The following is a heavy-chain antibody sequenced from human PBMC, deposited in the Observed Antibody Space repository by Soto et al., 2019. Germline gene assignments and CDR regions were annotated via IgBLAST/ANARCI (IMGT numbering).Heavy chain of an antibody. V-gene: IGHV3-53*05. CDR3: ARDSRAKFTIFGVVSSSYYYYYGMDV. CDR2: VDGSGGDT. CDR1: GFTVSSNY. Sequence: PGGSLRLSCAASGFTVSSNYMSWVRQAPGKGLEWVAFVDGSGGDTSYADSVKGRFTISRDNSENSLYLHMNSLRAEDTAVYYCARDSRAKFTIFGVVSSSYYYYYGMDVWGQGTTVTVSS. D-gene: IGHD3-3*01. J-gene: IGHJ6*02.